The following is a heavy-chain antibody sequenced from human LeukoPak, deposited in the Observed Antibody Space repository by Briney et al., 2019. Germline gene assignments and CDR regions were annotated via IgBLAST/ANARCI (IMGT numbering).Heavy chain of an antibody. V-gene: IGHV1-2*02. Sequence: ASVKVSCKASGYTFTRYYMHWGRQAPGQGLEWMGWINPNSGGTNYAQNFQGRVTMTRHTSISTAYMELSRLRSDDTAVYYCERSANPATAFDYWGQGTLVTVSS. CDR3: ERSANPATAFDY. D-gene: IGHD2-21*02. CDR2: INPNSGGT. J-gene: IGHJ4*02. CDR1: GYTFTRYY.